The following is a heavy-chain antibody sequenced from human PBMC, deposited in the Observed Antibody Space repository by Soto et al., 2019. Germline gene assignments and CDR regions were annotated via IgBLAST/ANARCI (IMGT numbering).Heavy chain of an antibody. J-gene: IGHJ6*02. V-gene: IGHV4-59*01. Sequence: PSETLSLTCTVSGGSISSYYWSWIRQPPGKGLEWIGYIYYSGSTNYNPSLKSRVTISADTSKNQFSLKLSSVTAADTAVYYCARDGEQWLGRYYYYGMDVWGQGTTVTVSS. D-gene: IGHD6-19*01. CDR2: IYYSGST. CDR1: GGSISSYY. CDR3: ARDGEQWLGRYYYYGMDV.